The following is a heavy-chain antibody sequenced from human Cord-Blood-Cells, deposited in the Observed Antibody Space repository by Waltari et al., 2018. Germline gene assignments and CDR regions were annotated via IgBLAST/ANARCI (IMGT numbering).Heavy chain of an antibody. V-gene: IGHV4-34*01. Sequence: QVQLQQWGAGLLKPSETLSLTCAVYGGSFSGYYWSWIRQPPGKGLEWIGEINHSGSTNYNPSLKSRVTISVDTSKNQFSLKLSSVTAADTAVYYCARWFSGSCYFDYWGQGTLVTVSS. J-gene: IGHJ4*02. CDR3: ARWFSGSCYFDY. CDR1: GGSFSGYY. CDR2: INHSGST. D-gene: IGHD3-10*01.